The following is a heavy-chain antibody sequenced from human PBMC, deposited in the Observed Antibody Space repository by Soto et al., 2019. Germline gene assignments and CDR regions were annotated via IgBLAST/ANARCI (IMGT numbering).Heavy chain of an antibody. J-gene: IGHJ4*02. D-gene: IGHD2-8*01. CDR2: ISSSSSTI. CDR3: AKSMVYAIYYFDY. CDR1: GFTFSSYS. Sequence: GGSLRLSCAASGFTFSSYSMNWVRQAPGKGLEWVSYISSSSSTIYYADSVKGRFTISRDNAKNSLYLQMNSLRAEDTAVYYCAKSMVYAIYYFDYWGQGTLVTVSS. V-gene: IGHV3-48*01.